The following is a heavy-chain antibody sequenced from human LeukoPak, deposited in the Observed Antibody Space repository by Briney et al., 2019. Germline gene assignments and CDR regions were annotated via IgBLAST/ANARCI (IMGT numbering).Heavy chain of an antibody. V-gene: IGHV4-34*01. CDR2: INHSGST. CDR1: GGSFSGYY. D-gene: IGHD1-14*01. Sequence: SQTLSLTCAVYGGSFSGYYWSWIRQPPGKGLEWIGEINHSGSTNYNPSLKSRVTISVDTSKNQFSLKLSSVTAADTAVYYCARHRRYYFDYWGQGTLVTVSS. CDR3: ARHRRYYFDY. J-gene: IGHJ4*02.